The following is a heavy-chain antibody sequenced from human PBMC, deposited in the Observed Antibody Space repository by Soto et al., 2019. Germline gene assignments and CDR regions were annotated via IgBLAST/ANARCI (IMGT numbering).Heavy chain of an antibody. CDR3: AREWAITIFGVVIPYYYYGMDV. Sequence: ASVKLSCKASGDTFTSYGISWVRQAPKQGLEWMGWISAYNGNTNYAQKLQGRVTMTTDTSTSTAYMELRSLRSDDTAVYYCAREWAITIFGVVIPYYYYGMDVWGQGTTVTVSS. J-gene: IGHJ6*02. CDR2: ISAYNGNT. V-gene: IGHV1-18*01. CDR1: GDTFTSYG. D-gene: IGHD3-3*01.